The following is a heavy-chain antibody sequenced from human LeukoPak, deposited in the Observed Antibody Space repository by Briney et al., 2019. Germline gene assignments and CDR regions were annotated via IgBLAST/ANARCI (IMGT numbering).Heavy chain of an antibody. J-gene: IGHJ4*02. CDR3: ARGARAGYNLEPFDY. CDR2: IYNSGGT. Sequence: SETLSLTCTVSGGSISSTDYYWGWIRQHPGKGLEWIGNIYNSGGTYYNPSLKSRVTISVDTSKNQFSLKLSSVNAADTSVYYCARGARAGYNLEPFDYWGQGTLVTVSS. V-gene: IGHV4-39*01. D-gene: IGHD5-24*01. CDR1: GGSISSTDYY.